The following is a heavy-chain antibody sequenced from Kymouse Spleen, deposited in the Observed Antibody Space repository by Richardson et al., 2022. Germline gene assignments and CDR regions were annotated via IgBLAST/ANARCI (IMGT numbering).Heavy chain of an antibody. CDR3: ARRGSTVTTHFDY. J-gene: IGHJ4*02. CDR2: INHSGST. V-gene: IGHV4-34*01. CDR1: GGSFSGYY. Sequence: QVQLQQWGAGLLKPSETLSLTCAVYGGSFSGYYWSWIRQPPGKGLEWIGEINHSGSTNYNPSLKSRVTISVDTSKNQFSLKLSSVTAADTAVYYCARRGSTVTTHFDYWGQGTLVTVSS. D-gene: IGHD4-17*01.